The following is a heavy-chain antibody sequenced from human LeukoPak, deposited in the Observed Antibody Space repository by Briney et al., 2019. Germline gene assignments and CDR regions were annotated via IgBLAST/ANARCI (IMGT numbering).Heavy chain of an antibody. J-gene: IGHJ4*02. V-gene: IGHV3-21*01. CDR2: ISDSTTYI. Sequence: GSLRRSCAASGFTFRTYAMNWVRPAPGEGLEWVSSISDSTTYIYYADSVKGRFTISRDNAKNSLYLQMNSLRAEDTAVYYCARYYGSGSPPFDSWGQGTLVTVSS. CDR1: GFTFRTYA. CDR3: ARYYGSGSPPFDS. D-gene: IGHD3-10*01.